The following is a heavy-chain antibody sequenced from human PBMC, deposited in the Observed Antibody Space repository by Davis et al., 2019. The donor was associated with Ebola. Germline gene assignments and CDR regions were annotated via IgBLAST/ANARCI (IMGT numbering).Heavy chain of an antibody. D-gene: IGHD3-3*01. CDR3: ARFGYYRGYYGMDV. Sequence: MPGGSLRLSCAVYGGSFSNYYWSWIRQPPGKGLEWIGEINHGGNTNYNPSLKSRVTISVDTSKNQFSLKLSSVTAADTAVYYCARFGYYRGYYGMDVWGQGTTVTVSS. CDR1: GGSFSNYY. J-gene: IGHJ6*02. CDR2: INHGGNT. V-gene: IGHV4-34*01.